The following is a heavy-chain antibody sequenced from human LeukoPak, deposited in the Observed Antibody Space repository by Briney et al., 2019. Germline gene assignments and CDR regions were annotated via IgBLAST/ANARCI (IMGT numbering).Heavy chain of an antibody. J-gene: IGHJ4*02. Sequence: SETLSLTCAVSGYSICSGYYWGWIRQPPGKGLEWIGSIYHSGSTYYNPSLKSRVTISVDTSKNQFSLKLSSVTAADTAVYYCARINFGDTAMVKVQGYFDYWGQGTLVTVSS. CDR1: GYSICSGYY. D-gene: IGHD5-18*01. CDR3: ARINFGDTAMVKVQGYFDY. V-gene: IGHV4-38-2*01. CDR2: IYHSGST.